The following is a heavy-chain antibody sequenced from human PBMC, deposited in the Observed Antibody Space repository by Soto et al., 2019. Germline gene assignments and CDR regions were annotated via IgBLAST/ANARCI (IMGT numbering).Heavy chain of an antibody. CDR1: GFTFSNYW. CDR3: AKDLHYGASDF. D-gene: IGHD4-17*01. V-gene: IGHV3-74*01. CDR2: INTDGSST. Sequence: EVQLVESGGGLVHPGGSLRLSCAASGFTFSNYWMHWVRQVPGKGLEWVSRINTDGSSTGYPASVKGRFTISRDNAKSTLYVQMHRLRAEDTAVYYCAKDLHYGASDFWGQGTLVNVSS. J-gene: IGHJ4*02.